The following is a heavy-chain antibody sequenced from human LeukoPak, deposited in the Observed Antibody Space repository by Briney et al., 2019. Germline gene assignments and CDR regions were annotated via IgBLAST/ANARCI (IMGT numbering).Heavy chain of an antibody. D-gene: IGHD2-15*01. Sequence: KASETLSLTCTVSGGSISSYYWSWIRQPAGKGLEWIGRIYTSGSTNYNPSLKSRVTISVDTSKNQFSLKLSSFTAADPAVYYCARDLVARGGGNDNWGEGTQVTVPP. CDR1: GGSISSYY. V-gene: IGHV4-4*07. J-gene: IGHJ4*02. CDR3: ARDLVARGGGNDN. CDR2: IYTSGST.